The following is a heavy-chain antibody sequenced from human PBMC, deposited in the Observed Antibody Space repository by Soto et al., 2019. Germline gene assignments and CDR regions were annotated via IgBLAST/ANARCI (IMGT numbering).Heavy chain of an antibody. CDR2: ISHSHVRSSI. CDR1: GFSFTDYC. D-gene: IGHD3-10*01. V-gene: IGHV3-48*02. J-gene: IGHJ6*02. CDR3: TRDWLDRGMDV. Sequence: EVQLVESGGGLVQPGGSLRLSCAASGFSFTDYCMNWVRQAPGKGLEWIAYISHSHVRSSIYYADSVKGRFTISRDDAKSSLYLQRNSLRDEDTAVYYCTRDWLDRGMDVWGQGTTVTVSS.